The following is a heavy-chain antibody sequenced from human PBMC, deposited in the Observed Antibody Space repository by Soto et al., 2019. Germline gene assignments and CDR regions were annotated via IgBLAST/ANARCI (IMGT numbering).Heavy chain of an antibody. CDR2: IIPIFGTA. CDR3: ARDRSFYYYYGMDV. Sequence: SVKVSCKAAGGTFSSYAISWVRQAPGQGLEWMGGIIPIFGTANYAQKFQGRVTITADESTSTAYMELSSLRSEDTAVYYCARDRSFYYYYGMDVWGQGTTVTVPS. V-gene: IGHV1-69*13. J-gene: IGHJ6*02. CDR1: GGTFSSYA.